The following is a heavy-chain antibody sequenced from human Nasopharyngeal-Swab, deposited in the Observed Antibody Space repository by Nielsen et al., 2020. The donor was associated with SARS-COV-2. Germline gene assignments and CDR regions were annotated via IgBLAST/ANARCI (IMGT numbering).Heavy chain of an antibody. J-gene: IGHJ4*02. V-gene: IGHV4-39*07. CDR2: IYYSGSA. CDR1: GGSISSNNYY. CDR3: ARGGRDSSGYYVHPFDY. Sequence: SETLSLTCTVSGGSISSNNYYWGWIRQPPGEGLEWIGSIYYSGSAYYNPSLKSRVTISVDTSKNQFSLKLTSVTAADTAVYYCARGGRDSSGYYVHPFDYWGQGTLVTVSS. D-gene: IGHD3-22*01.